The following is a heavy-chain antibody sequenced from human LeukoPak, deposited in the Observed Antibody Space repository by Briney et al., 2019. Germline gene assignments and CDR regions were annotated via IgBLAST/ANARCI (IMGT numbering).Heavy chain of an antibody. CDR3: ARGLLIVEDWFDP. CDR2: INDSGIT. Sequence: SETLSLTCGVSSEFFSGYYWGWIRQPPGKGLEWIGDINDSGITKYNPTLKTRVTISIDTSKNQFSLKVKSVTAADTAVYYCARGLLIVEDWFDPWGQGTLVTVSS. J-gene: IGHJ5*02. V-gene: IGHV4-34*01. D-gene: IGHD2-15*01. CDR1: SEFFSGYY.